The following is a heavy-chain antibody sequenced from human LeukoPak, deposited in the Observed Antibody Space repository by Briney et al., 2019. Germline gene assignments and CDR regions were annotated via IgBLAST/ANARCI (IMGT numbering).Heavy chain of an antibody. Sequence: GGSLRLSCTVSGFTVSSNSMSWVRQAPGKGLEWVSFIYSDNTHYSDSVKGRFTISRDNSKNTLYLQMNSLRAEDTAVYYCARVGRGYDWDLDYWGQGTLVTVSS. CDR1: GFTVSSNS. CDR3: ARVGRGYDWDLDY. CDR2: IYSDNT. J-gene: IGHJ4*02. D-gene: IGHD5-12*01. V-gene: IGHV3-53*01.